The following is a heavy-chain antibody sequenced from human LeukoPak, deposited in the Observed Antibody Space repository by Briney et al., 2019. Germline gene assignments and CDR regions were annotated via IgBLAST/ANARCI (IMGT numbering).Heavy chain of an antibody. J-gene: IGHJ3*02. CDR3: ATSLRFLEWLLSTDHAFDI. CDR1: GGSFSGYY. V-gene: IGHV4-34*01. CDR2: INHSGST. Sequence: PSETLSLTCAAYGGSFSGYYWSWIRQPPGKGLEWIGEINHSGSTNYNPSLKSRVTISVDTSKNQFPLKLSSVTAADTAVYYCATSLRFLEWLLSTDHAFDIWGQGTMVTVSS. D-gene: IGHD3-3*01.